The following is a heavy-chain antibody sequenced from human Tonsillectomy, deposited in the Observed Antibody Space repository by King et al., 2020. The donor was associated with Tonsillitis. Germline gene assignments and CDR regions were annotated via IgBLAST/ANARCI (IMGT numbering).Heavy chain of an antibody. V-gene: IGHV4-59*01. J-gene: IGHJ5*02. Sequence: VQLQESGPGLVKPSETLSLTCTVSGGSISSYYWSWIRQPPGKGLEWIGYIYYSGSTNYNPSLKSRVTISVDTSKNQFSLKLSPVTAADTAVYYCAISSGWRNWFDPWGQGTLVTVSS. CDR3: AISSGWRNWFDP. CDR1: GGSISSYY. CDR2: IYYSGST. D-gene: IGHD6-19*01.